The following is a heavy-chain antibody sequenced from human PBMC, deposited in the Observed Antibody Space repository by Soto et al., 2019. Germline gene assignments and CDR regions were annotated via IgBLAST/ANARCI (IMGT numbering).Heavy chain of an antibody. J-gene: IGHJ5*02. CDR3: VRDQYSGYDFAL. Sequence: PSEPLSLPCSVSGASIAGGSYYWSWVRQPPGKGLEWIGYIPSRGRPFYNPSLTSRGTISADSSKNQLSLQLTSVTAADTAVYYCVRDQYSGYDFALWGQGNLVTVSS. CDR2: IPSRGRP. V-gene: IGHV4-30-4*01. CDR1: GASIAGGSYY. D-gene: IGHD5-12*01.